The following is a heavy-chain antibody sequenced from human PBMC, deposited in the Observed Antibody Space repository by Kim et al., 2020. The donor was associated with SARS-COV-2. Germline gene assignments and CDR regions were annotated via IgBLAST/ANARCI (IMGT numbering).Heavy chain of an antibody. V-gene: IGHV3-48*02. CDR1: GFTFSSYS. CDR3: ARVAMVRGVIKPPPYGMDV. CDR2: ISSSSSTI. Sequence: GGSLRLSCAASGFTFSSYSMNWVRQAPGKGLEWVSYISSSSSTIYYADSVKGRFTISRDNAKNSLYLQMNSLRDEDTAVYYCARVAMVRGVIKPPPYGMDVWGQGTTVTVSS. J-gene: IGHJ6*02. D-gene: IGHD3-10*01.